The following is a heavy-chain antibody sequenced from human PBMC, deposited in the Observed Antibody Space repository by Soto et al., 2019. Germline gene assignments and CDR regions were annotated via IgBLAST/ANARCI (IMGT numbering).Heavy chain of an antibody. Sequence: SETLSLTCAVYGGSFSGYYWSWIRQPPGKGLEWIREINHSGSTNYNPSLKSRVTISVDTSKNQFSLKLSSVTAADTAVYYCARGKSRLLWFGELAFDIWGQGTMVTVSS. J-gene: IGHJ3*02. CDR1: GGSFSGYY. D-gene: IGHD3-10*01. CDR3: ARGKSRLLWFGELAFDI. V-gene: IGHV4-34*01. CDR2: INHSGST.